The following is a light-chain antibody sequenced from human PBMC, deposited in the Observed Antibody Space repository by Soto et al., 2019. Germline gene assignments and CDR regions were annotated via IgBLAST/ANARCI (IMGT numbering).Light chain of an antibody. CDR3: EQYETYYT. CDR1: QSISTW. J-gene: IGKJ2*01. Sequence: DIQMTQSPSTLSASVGDRVTITCRASQSISTWLAWHQQEPGKAPNLLIYKASNLESGVPSRLSGSGSGTDFTLTISGLQSDDLATYYCEQYETYYTFGQGTKLESK. V-gene: IGKV1-5*03. CDR2: KAS.